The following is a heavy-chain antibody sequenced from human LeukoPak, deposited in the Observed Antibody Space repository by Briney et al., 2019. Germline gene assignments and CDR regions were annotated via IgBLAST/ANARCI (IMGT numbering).Heavy chain of an antibody. V-gene: IGHV1-69*05. D-gene: IGHD6-13*01. CDR2: IIPIFGTA. CDR3: ARGVGYGASIAAAAPFDI. J-gene: IGHJ3*02. CDR1: GGTFSSYA. Sequence: ASVKVSCKASGGTFSSYAISWVRQAPGQGLEWMGGIIPIFGTANYAQKFQGRVTITTDESTSTAYMELSSLRSEDTAVYYCARGVGYGASIAAAAPFDIWGQGTMVTVSS.